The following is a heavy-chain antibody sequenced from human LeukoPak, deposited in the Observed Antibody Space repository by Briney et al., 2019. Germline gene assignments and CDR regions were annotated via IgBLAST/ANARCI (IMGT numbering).Heavy chain of an antibody. CDR1: GYTFTIYD. J-gene: IGHJ4*02. V-gene: IGHV1-8*03. CDR2: MNPNSGNT. D-gene: IGHD6-6*01. Sequence: GASVKASCKASGYTFTIYDINWVRQATGQGLEWMGWMNPNSGNTGYAQQFQGRVTITRNTSISTAYMELSSLRSEDTAVYYCARGHSSSWGDFDYWGQGTLVTVSS. CDR3: ARGHSSSWGDFDY.